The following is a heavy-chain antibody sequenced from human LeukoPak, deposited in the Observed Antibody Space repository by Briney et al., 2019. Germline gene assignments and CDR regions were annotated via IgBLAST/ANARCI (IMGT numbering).Heavy chain of an antibody. CDR1: GFTFSGYD. D-gene: IGHD5-12*01. CDR3: ARETDIVATIGAFDI. J-gene: IGHJ3*02. CDR2: ISSSGSTI. Sequence: PRGSLRLSCAASGFTFSGYDMNWVRQAPGKGRECVSYISSSGSTIYYADSVKGRFTISRDNAKNSLYLQMNSLRAEGTAVYYCARETDIVATIGAFDIWGQGTMVTVSS. V-gene: IGHV3-48*03.